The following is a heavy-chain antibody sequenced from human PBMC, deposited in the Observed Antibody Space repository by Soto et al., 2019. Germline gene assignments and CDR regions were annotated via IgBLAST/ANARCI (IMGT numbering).Heavy chain of an antibody. V-gene: IGHV4-59*01. CDR2: IYYSGST. Sequence: KPSETLSLTCTVSGGSISSYYWSWIRQPPGKGLEWIGYIYYSGSTNYNPSLKSRVTISVDTSKNQFSLKLSSVTAADTAVYYCARGPTSLFDPWGQGTLVTVSS. J-gene: IGHJ5*02. CDR1: GGSISSYY. CDR3: ARGPTSLFDP. D-gene: IGHD2-15*01.